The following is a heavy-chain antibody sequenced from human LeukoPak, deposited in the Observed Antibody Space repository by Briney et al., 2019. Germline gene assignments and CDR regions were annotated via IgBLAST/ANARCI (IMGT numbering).Heavy chain of an antibody. CDR1: GGSISSYY. J-gene: IGHJ4*02. CDR2: IYTSGST. CDR3: ARLWSGAPFDY. Sequence: SETLSLTCTVSGGSISSYYWSWIRQPAGKGLEWIGRIYTSGSTNYNPSLKSRISISVDTSKNQFSLRLSFVTAADTAVYYCARLWSGAPFDYWGQGALVTVSS. D-gene: IGHD1-26*01. V-gene: IGHV4-4*07.